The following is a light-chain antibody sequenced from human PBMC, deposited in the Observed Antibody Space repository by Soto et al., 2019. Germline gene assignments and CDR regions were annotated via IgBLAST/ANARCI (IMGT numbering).Light chain of an antibody. V-gene: IGKV1-39*01. CDR2: AAS. CDR3: QQSYSAPQT. Sequence: DIQMTQSPSSLTASVGDRVTITCRASQSIDSYLSWYHQKAGQAPNLLIYAASILQTGVPSRFSGSGSGTDFTLTISSLQPEDSATYYCQQSYSAPQTFGQGTKVDIK. J-gene: IGKJ1*01. CDR1: QSIDSY.